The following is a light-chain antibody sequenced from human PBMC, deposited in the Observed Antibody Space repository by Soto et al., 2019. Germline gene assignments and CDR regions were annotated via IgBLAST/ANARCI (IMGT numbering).Light chain of an antibody. CDR3: QTWGTGNPGV. CDR1: SGHSSYA. V-gene: IGLV4-69*01. CDR2: LNSDGSH. J-gene: IGLJ3*02. Sequence: QPVLTQSPSASASLGASVKLTCTLSSGHSSYAIAWHQQQPEKGPRYLMKLNSDGSHSKGDGIPDRFSGSSSGAERYLTIASLQSEDDADYYCQTWGTGNPGVFGVGTKLPVL.